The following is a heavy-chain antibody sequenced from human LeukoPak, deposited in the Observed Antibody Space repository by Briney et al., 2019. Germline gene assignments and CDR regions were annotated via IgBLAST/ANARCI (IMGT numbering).Heavy chain of an antibody. D-gene: IGHD2-15*01. CDR2: IWYDGSNK. Sequence: PGGSLRLSCAASGFTFSSYGMHWVRQAPGKGLEWVAVIWYDGSNKYYADSVKGRFTISRDNSKNTLYLQMNSLRAEDTAVYYCAISPDCSGGSCFSNLDYWGQGTLVTVSS. CDR1: GFTFSSYG. CDR3: AISPDCSGGSCFSNLDY. V-gene: IGHV3-33*01. J-gene: IGHJ4*02.